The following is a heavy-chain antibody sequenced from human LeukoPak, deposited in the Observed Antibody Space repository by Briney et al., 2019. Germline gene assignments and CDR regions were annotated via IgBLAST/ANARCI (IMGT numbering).Heavy chain of an antibody. D-gene: IGHD4-17*01. J-gene: IGHJ6*02. V-gene: IGHV1-2*02. Sequence: ASVKVSCKASGYTFTGYYMHWVRQAPGQGLEWMGWINPNSGGTNYAQKLQGRVTMTRDTSVSTAYMELSRLRSDDTAVYYCARDYGDYPDYYYGMDVWGQGTTVTVSS. CDR1: GYTFTGYY. CDR2: INPNSGGT. CDR3: ARDYGDYPDYYYGMDV.